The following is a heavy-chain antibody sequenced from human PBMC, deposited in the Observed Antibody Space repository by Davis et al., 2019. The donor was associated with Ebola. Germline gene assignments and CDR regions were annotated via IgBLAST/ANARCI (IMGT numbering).Heavy chain of an antibody. CDR1: GFTFSSYA. CDR3: ARDSDDYSFDY. J-gene: IGHJ4*02. CDR2: ISYDGSNK. Sequence: GGSLRLSCAASGFTFSSYAMSWVRQAPGKGLEWVAVISYDGSNKYYADSVKGRFTISRDNSQNTLSLQMSSLRAEDTAVYYCARDSDDYSFDYWGQGTLVTVSS. V-gene: IGHV3-30*04. D-gene: IGHD4-11*01.